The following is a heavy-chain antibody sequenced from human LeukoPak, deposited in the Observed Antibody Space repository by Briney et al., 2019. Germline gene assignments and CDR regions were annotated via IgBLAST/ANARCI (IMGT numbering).Heavy chain of an antibody. CDR3: ARDEAGYSSD. CDR1: GFTFSSYA. D-gene: IGHD6-19*01. J-gene: IGHJ1*01. Sequence: GGSLRLSCAASGFTFSSYAMSWVRQAPGKGLEWVSAISGSGGSTYYADSVKGRFTISRDNSKNTPYLQMGSLRDEDMSVYYCARDEAGYSSDRGQGTLVTVSS. V-gene: IGHV3-23*01. CDR2: ISGSGGST.